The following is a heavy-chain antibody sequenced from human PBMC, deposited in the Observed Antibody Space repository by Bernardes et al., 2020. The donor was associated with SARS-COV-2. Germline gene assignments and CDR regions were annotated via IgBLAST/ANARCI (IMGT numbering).Heavy chain of an antibody. J-gene: IGHJ4*02. Sequence: GGSLRLSCAASGFTFSSFAMTWVRQAPGKGLEWVSVIGGSGGSTYYADSVKGRFTISRDNSKSTLYLQMNSLRAEDTAVYYCATDRSFGGGSWPTYYSDCWGQGTLVTVSS. CDR1: GFTFSSFA. V-gene: IGHV3-23*01. D-gene: IGHD2-15*01. CDR2: IGGSGGST. CDR3: ATDRSFGGGSWPTYYSDC.